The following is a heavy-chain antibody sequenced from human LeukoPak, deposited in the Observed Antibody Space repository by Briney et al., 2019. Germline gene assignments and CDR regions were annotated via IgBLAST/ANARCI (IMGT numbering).Heavy chain of an antibody. J-gene: IGHJ4*02. Sequence: ASVKVSCKASGYTFTGYYMHWVRQAPGQGLEWMGWINPNSGGTNYAQKFQGRVTMTRDMSTSTVYMELSSLRSEDTAVYYCARGIAAPKFYFDYWGQGTLVTVSS. CDR3: ARGIAAPKFYFDY. V-gene: IGHV1-2*02. CDR2: INPNSGGT. CDR1: GYTFTGYY. D-gene: IGHD2-15*01.